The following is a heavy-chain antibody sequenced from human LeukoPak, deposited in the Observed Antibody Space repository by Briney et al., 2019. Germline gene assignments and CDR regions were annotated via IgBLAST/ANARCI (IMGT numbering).Heavy chain of an antibody. J-gene: IGHJ3*02. CDR1: GFTVSSNY. V-gene: IGHV3-66*01. CDR2: LYSGGSR. D-gene: IGHD3-10*01. Sequence: PGGSLRLSCAASGFTVSSNYMSWVRQAPGKGLEWVSVLYSGGSRYYADSVKGRFTISRDNSKNTLYLQMISLRAEDTAVYYCARDRGGVVRGVIPIHAFDIWGQGTMVTVSS. CDR3: ARDRGGVVRGVIPIHAFDI.